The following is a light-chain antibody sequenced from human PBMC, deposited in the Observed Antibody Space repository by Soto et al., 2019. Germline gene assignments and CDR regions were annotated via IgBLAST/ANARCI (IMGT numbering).Light chain of an antibody. CDR2: RNN. CDR1: DSSIGSKY. V-gene: IGLV1-47*01. Sequence: QSVLTQPPSASATPGPRVTISCSGSDSSIGSKYVYWYQQLQGTAPKLLMYRNNQRPSGVPDRFSGSKSGTSASLAINGLRSEDEADYYCAAWDSSLGGPAFGRCTKLTVL. J-gene: IGLJ2*01. CDR3: AAWDSSLGGPA.